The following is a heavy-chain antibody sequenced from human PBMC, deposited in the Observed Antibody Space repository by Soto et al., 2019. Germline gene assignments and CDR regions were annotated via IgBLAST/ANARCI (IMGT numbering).Heavy chain of an antibody. Sequence: QVQLQQWGAGLLKPSETLSLTCAVYGGPFNEYYWSWIRQPPGKGLEWIGEINHSGSTNYKPSIKSRVTISVDTSKNQFALTLSSVTAADTAVYYCARGRVGATDWNWFDPWGQGTLVTVSS. D-gene: IGHD1-26*01. CDR1: GGPFNEYY. V-gene: IGHV4-34*01. J-gene: IGHJ5*02. CDR3: ARGRVGATDWNWFDP. CDR2: INHSGST.